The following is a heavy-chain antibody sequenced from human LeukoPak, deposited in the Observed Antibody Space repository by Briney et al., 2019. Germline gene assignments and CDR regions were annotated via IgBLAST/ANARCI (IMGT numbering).Heavy chain of an antibody. CDR3: ARAGGLWPYYFDY. Sequence: SETLSLTCTVSGGSISSGGYYWSWIRQHPGKGLEWIGYIYYSGSAYYNPSLKSRVTISVDTSKNQFSLKLSSVTAADTAVYYCARAGGLWPYYFDYWGQGTLVTVSS. J-gene: IGHJ4*02. D-gene: IGHD3-10*01. V-gene: IGHV4-31*03. CDR1: GGSISSGGYY. CDR2: IYYSGSA.